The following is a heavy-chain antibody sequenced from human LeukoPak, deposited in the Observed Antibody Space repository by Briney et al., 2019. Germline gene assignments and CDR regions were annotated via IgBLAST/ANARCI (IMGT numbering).Heavy chain of an antibody. Sequence: SETLSLTCTVSGGSISSYYWSWIRQPPGKGLEWIGYIYYSGGTNYNPSLKSRVTISVDTSKNQFSLKLSSVTAADTAVYYCASVDCSGGSCRPNSYFDYWGQGTLVTVSS. J-gene: IGHJ4*02. CDR2: IYYSGGT. V-gene: IGHV4-59*01. CDR1: GGSISSYY. D-gene: IGHD2-15*01. CDR3: ASVDCSGGSCRPNSYFDY.